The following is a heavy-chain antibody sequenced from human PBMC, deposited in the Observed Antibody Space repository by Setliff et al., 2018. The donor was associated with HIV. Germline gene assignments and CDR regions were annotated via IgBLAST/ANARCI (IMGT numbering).Heavy chain of an antibody. D-gene: IGHD6-19*01. V-gene: IGHV4-34*12. Sequence: LSLTCAVYGGSFSGYYWSWIRQPPGKGLGWIGEIIHSGSTNYNPSLKSRVTISVDTSKNQFSLKLSSVTAADTAVYYCARRSGWSEDYWGQGTLVTVSS. CDR2: IIHSGST. CDR3: ARRSGWSEDY. CDR1: GGSFSGYY. J-gene: IGHJ4*02.